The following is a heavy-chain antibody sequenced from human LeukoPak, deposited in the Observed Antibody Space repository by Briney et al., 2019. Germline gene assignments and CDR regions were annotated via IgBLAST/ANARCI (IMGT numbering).Heavy chain of an antibody. CDR1: GFTFSSYA. V-gene: IGHV3-23*01. Sequence: GGSLRLSCAASGFTFSSYAMSWVRQAPGKGLEWVSGISDGGVSTYYADSVKGRFTLSRDNSKNTLYLQMNSLRAEDAAVYYCAKDLSSSSWGQGTLVTVSS. J-gene: IGHJ4*02. D-gene: IGHD6-6*01. CDR2: ISDGGVST. CDR3: AKDLSSSS.